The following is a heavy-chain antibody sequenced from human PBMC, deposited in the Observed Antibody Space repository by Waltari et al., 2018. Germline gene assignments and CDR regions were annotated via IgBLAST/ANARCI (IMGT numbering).Heavy chain of an antibody. D-gene: IGHD1-26*01. CDR1: GFNLTNYW. CDR3: ARGATVDDYYGLDV. J-gene: IGHJ6*02. Sequence: EVQLVQSGAEVKKPGESLKISCKAFGFNLTNYWITWVLQMPGKGLEWMGGIDPSDSYTNHRPSFEGHVTISADKSISTAYLQWGSLEASDTAIYYCARGATVDDYYGLDVWGQGTTLTVSS. V-gene: IGHV5-10-1*03. CDR2: IDPSDSYT.